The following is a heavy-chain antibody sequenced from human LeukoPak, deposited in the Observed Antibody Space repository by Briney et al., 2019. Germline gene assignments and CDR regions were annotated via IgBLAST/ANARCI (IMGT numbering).Heavy chain of an antibody. D-gene: IGHD6-6*01. V-gene: IGHV4-59*12. Sequence: SETLSLTCTVSGGSISSYYWSWIRQPPGKGLEWIGYIYYSGSTNYNPSLKSRVTISVDTSKNQFSLKLSSVTAADTAVYYCARDVLYPYYYYGMDVWGQGTTVTVSS. CDR3: ARDVLYPYYYYGMDV. J-gene: IGHJ6*02. CDR1: GGSISSYY. CDR2: IYYSGST.